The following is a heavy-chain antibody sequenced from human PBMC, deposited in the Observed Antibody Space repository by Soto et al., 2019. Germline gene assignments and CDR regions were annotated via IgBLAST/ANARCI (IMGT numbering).Heavy chain of an antibody. Sequence: GGSLRLSCAASGFTFSSYGMHWVRQAPGKGLEWVAVISYDGSNKYYADSVKGRFTISRDNSKNTLYLQMNSLRAEDTAVYYCAKEGVWATVTTRSYYYYGMDVWGQGTTVTVSS. CDR3: AKEGVWATVTTRSYYYYGMDV. CDR2: ISYDGSNK. V-gene: IGHV3-30*18. CDR1: GFTFSSYG. J-gene: IGHJ6*02. D-gene: IGHD4-4*01.